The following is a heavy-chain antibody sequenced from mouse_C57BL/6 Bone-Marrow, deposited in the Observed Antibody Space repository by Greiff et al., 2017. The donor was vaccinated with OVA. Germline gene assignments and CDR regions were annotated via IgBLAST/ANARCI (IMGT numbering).Heavy chain of an antibody. J-gene: IGHJ3*01. CDR1: GYTFTNYW. CDR3: DRNYGICRLAY. Sequence: VQLQQSGAELVRPGTSVKMSCKASGYTFTNYWIGWAKQRPGHGLEWIGDIYPGGGYTNYNEKFKGKATLTADKSSSTAYMQFSSLTSEDSSFYYWDRNYGICRLAYWGQGTLVTVSA. CDR2: IYPGGGYT. V-gene: IGHV1-63*01. D-gene: IGHD1-1*01.